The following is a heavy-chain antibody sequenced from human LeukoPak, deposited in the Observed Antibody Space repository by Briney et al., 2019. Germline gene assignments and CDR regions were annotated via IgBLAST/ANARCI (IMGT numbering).Heavy chain of an antibody. J-gene: IGHJ3*01. CDR1: GYTFTSYD. CDR3: ARAPRWGVLTPD. V-gene: IGHV1-8*01. Sequence: ASVTVSCKASGYTFTSYDINWVRQATGQGLEWMGWMNPNSGNTGYAQKFQGRVTMTRNTSISTAYMELSSLRSEDTAVYYYARAPRWGVLTPDWGQGTMVTVSS. D-gene: IGHD2-21*02. CDR2: MNPNSGNT.